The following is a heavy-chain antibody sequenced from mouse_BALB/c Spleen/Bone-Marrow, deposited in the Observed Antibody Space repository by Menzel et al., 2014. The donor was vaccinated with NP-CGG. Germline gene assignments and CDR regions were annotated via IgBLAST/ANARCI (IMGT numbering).Heavy chain of an antibody. J-gene: IGHJ2*01. Sequence: EVMLVESGGGLGQPVGSLKLSCVASGFTFNTYAMNWVRQAPGKGLEWVARIKTKSNDYGTFYADSVKDRFTISRDDSQNMLYLQMNNLKTEDTAMYYCVRATASYFDYGGQGTTLTVSS. CDR1: GFTFNTYA. D-gene: IGHD1-2*01. CDR2: IKTKSNDYGT. CDR3: VRATASYFDY. V-gene: IGHV10-1*02.